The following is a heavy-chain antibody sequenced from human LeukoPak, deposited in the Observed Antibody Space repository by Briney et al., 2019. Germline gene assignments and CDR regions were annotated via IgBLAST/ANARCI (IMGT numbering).Heavy chain of an antibody. CDR2: INPNSGGT. V-gene: IGHV1-2*02. Sequence: GASVKVSCKTSGYTFTGYYMHWVRQASGQGLEWMGWINPNSGGTNYAQKFQGRVTMTRDTSISTAYMELSRLRSDDTAVYYCARAVGRFLEWLFDYYMDVWGKGTTVTVSS. CDR1: GYTFTGYY. CDR3: ARAVGRFLEWLFDYYMDV. D-gene: IGHD3-3*01. J-gene: IGHJ6*03.